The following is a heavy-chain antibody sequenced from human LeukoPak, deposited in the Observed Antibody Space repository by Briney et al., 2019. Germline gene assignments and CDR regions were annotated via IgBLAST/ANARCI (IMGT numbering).Heavy chain of an antibody. CDR1: GYTFTGYY. Sequence: ASVKVSCKASGYTFTGYYMHWVRQAPGQGLEWMAWINPNSGGTNYVQKFQGRVTMTRDTSINTAYMELSRLTSDDTAVYYCAKIVAARPFFDYRGQGTLVTVSS. J-gene: IGHJ4*02. V-gene: IGHV1-2*02. CDR3: AKIVAARPFFDY. D-gene: IGHD6-6*01. CDR2: INPNSGGT.